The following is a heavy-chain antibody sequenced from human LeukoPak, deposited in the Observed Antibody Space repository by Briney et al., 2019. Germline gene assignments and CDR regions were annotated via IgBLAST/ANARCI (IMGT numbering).Heavy chain of an antibody. Sequence: PGGSLRLSCLSSGFTFSSYAMSWVRQPPGKGLEWVSSLGGTNGYTYYADSVKGRFSISRDNSQNTLYLQMNSLRAEDTALYYCARVPSGCYASDLDYWGQPPLVTVSS. D-gene: IGHD2-2*01. CDR1: GFTFSSYA. CDR2: LGGTNGYT. J-gene: IGHJ4*02. CDR3: ARVPSGCYASDLDY. V-gene: IGHV3-23*01.